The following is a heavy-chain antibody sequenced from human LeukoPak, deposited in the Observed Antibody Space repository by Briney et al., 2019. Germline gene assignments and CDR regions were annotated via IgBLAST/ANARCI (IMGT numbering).Heavy chain of an antibody. J-gene: IGHJ4*02. D-gene: IGHD3-10*01. CDR2: IRSKAYGGTT. Sequence: GGSLGLSCTASGFTFGDYAMSWFRQAPGKGLEWVGFIRSKAYGGTTEYAASVKGRFTISRDDSKSIAYLQMNSLKTEDTAVYYCTRVVQWFGELYYFDYWGQGTLVTVSS. CDR1: GFTFGDYA. CDR3: TRVVQWFGELYYFDY. V-gene: IGHV3-49*03.